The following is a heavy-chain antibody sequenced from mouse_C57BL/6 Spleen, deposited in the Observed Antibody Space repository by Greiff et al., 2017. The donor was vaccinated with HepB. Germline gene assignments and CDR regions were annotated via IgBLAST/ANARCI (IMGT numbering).Heavy chain of an antibody. V-gene: IGHV5-6*01. J-gene: IGHJ3*01. Sequence: EVQLQQSGGDLVKPGGSLKLSCAASGFTFSSYGMSWVRQTPDKRLEWVATISSGGSYTYYPDSVKGRFTISKNKAKNTLYLQMSSLKSEQTAMYYCARQGEVYYGSSPPGFAYWGKGTLVTVSA. CDR3: ARQGEVYYGSSPPGFAY. D-gene: IGHD1-1*01. CDR1: GFTFSSYG. CDR2: ISSGGSYT.